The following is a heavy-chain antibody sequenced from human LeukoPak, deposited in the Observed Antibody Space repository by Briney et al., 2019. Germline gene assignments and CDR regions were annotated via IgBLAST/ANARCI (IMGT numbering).Heavy chain of an antibody. D-gene: IGHD6-19*01. V-gene: IGHV4-61*02. CDR2: IYTSGST. CDR3: ARSVRGWLDY. J-gene: IGHJ4*02. CDR1: GGSISSGSYY. Sequence: TSQILSLTCTVSGGSISSGSYYWSWIRQPAGKGLEWIGRIYTSGSTNYNPSLKSRVTISVDTSKNQFSLKLSSVTAADTAVYYCARSVRGWLDYWGQGTLVTVSS.